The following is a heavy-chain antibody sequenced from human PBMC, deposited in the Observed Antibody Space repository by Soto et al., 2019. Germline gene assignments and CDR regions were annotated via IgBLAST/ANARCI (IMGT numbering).Heavy chain of an antibody. J-gene: IGHJ4*02. CDR2: INHSGST. Sequence: PSETLSLTCAVYGGSFSGYYWSWIRQPPGKGLEWIGEINHSGSTNYNPSLKSRVTISVDTSKNQFSLKLSSVTAADTAVYYCESALLCEDNGCFDYWGQGTLVTVSS. CDR1: GGSFSGYY. CDR3: ESALLCEDNGCFDY. V-gene: IGHV4-34*01. D-gene: IGHD2-15*01.